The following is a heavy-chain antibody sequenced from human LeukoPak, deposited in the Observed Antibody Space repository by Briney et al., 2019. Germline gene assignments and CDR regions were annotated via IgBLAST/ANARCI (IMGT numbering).Heavy chain of an antibody. V-gene: IGHV3-23*01. CDR3: AKRGVVIRVILVGFHKEAYYFDS. CDR1: GITLNIYG. D-gene: IGHD3-22*01. Sequence: GGSLRLSCAVSGITLNIYGMTWGRQAPGKGLEWVAGISDSGGSTNYADSVKGRFTISRDNPKNTLYLQMNSLRAEDTAVYFCAKRGVVIRVILVGFHKEAYYFDSWGQGALVTVSS. J-gene: IGHJ4*02. CDR2: ISDSGGST.